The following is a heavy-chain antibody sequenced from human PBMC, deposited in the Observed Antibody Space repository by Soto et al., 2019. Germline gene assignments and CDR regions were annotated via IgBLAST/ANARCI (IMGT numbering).Heavy chain of an antibody. Sequence: ASVKVSCKASGYTFTSYDINWVRQATGQGLEWMGRMSPNRGNTGNAQKIQGRDTMTRDTSRSTAYKELSSLRSEATAMYYFTREGYCGGGSSSPPDVGGQGTTVPVSS. CDR3: TREGYCGGGSSSPPDV. CDR2: MSPNRGNT. D-gene: IGHD2-15*01. J-gene: IGHJ6*02. V-gene: IGHV1-8*01. CDR1: GYTFTSYD.